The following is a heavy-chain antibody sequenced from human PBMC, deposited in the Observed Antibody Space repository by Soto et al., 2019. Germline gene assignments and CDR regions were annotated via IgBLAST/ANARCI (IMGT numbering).Heavy chain of an antibody. J-gene: IGHJ6*02. Sequence: PSETLSLTCTVSGGSISSYYWSWIRQPPGKGLEWIGYIYYSGSTNYNPSLKSRVTISVDTSKNQFSLKLSSVTAADTAVYYCARASIGGGSGSYYNVRSYYYGMDVWGQGTTVTVSS. V-gene: IGHV4-59*01. CDR3: ARASIGGGSGSYYNVRSYYYGMDV. D-gene: IGHD3-10*01. CDR2: IYYSGST. CDR1: GGSISSYY.